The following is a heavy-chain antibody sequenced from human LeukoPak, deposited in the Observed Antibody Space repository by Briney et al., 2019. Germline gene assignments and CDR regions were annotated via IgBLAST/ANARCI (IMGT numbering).Heavy chain of an antibody. CDR2: IKSKTDGGTT. J-gene: IGHJ4*02. Sequence: GGSLRLSCAASGFTFSNAWMSWVRQAPGKGLEWVGRIKSKTDGGTTDYAAPVKGRFTISRDDSKNTLYLQMNSLKTEDTAVYYCTTGQGDYYYFDYWGRGTLVTVSS. D-gene: IGHD4-17*01. CDR1: GFTFSNAW. CDR3: TTGQGDYYYFDY. V-gene: IGHV3-15*01.